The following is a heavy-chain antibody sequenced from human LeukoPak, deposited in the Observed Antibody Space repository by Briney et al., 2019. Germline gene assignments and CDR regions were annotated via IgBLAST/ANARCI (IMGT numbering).Heavy chain of an antibody. V-gene: IGHV3-7*01. Sequence: GGSLRLSCAASGFIVNYYYMSWVRQAPGKGLEWVDNINEDGSVKDYVDSVKGRFTISRDNAKNSLYLQMNSLRAEGTAVYYCVPQCGRPIWGQGTKLIVSS. CDR2: INEDGSVK. CDR3: VPQCGRPI. D-gene: IGHD6-19*01. CDR1: GFIVNYYY. J-gene: IGHJ3*02.